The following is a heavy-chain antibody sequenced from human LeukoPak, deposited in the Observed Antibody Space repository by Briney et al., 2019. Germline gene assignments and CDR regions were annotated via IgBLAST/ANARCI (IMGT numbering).Heavy chain of an antibody. CDR2: IYHSGST. CDR1: GGSISSGGYY. J-gene: IGHJ5*02. Sequence: SETLSLTCTVSGGSISSGGYYWSWIRQPPGKGLEWIGYIYHSGSTYYNPSLKSRVTISVDRSKNQFSLKLSSVTAADTAVYYCARANEGIAARLDWFDPWGQGTLVTVSS. V-gene: IGHV4-30-2*01. CDR3: ARANEGIAARLDWFDP. D-gene: IGHD6-6*01.